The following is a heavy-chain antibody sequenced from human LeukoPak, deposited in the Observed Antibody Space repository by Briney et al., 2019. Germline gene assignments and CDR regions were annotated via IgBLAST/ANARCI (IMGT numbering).Heavy chain of an antibody. CDR2: FDPEDGET. J-gene: IGHJ6*02. Sequence: ASVKVSCKVSGYTLTELSMHWVRQAPGKGLEWMGGFDPEDGETIYAQKFQGRVTMTRDTSTSTVYMELSSLRSEDTAVYYCARDRGFWSGYYLEYYYYYYGMDVWGQGTTVTVSS. D-gene: IGHD3-3*01. V-gene: IGHV1-24*01. CDR3: ARDRGFWSGYYLEYYYYYYGMDV. CDR1: GYTLTELS.